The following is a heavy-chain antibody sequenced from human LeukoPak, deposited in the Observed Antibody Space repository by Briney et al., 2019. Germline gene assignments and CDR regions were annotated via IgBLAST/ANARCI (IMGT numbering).Heavy chain of an antibody. J-gene: IGHJ4*02. CDR1: GGSISSGGYY. CDR2: IYYSGST. D-gene: IGHD3-10*01. V-gene: IGHV4-31*03. Sequence: SETLSLTCTVSGGSISSGGYYWSWIRQHPGKGLEWIGYIYYSGSTYYNPPLKSRVTISVNTSKNQFSLKLSSVTAADTAVYYCARARPPVYYYGSGSSYYFDYWGQGTLVTVSS. CDR3: ARARPPVYYYGSGSSYYFDY.